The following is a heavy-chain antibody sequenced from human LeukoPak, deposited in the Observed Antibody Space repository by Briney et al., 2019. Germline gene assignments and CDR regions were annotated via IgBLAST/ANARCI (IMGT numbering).Heavy chain of an antibody. J-gene: IGHJ4*02. D-gene: IGHD6-19*01. Sequence: ASVKVSCKASGGTFSSYAISRVRQAPGQGLEWMGRIIPIFGTASYAQKFQGRVTITTDESTSTAYMELSSLRSEDTAVYYCARDSSGWYDYWGQGILVTVSS. CDR1: GGTFSSYA. V-gene: IGHV1-69*05. CDR3: ARDSSGWYDY. CDR2: IIPIFGTA.